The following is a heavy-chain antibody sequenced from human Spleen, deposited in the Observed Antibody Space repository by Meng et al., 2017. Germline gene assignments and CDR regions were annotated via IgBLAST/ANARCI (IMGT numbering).Heavy chain of an antibody. CDR3: ARGIGGAGINWYFDL. V-gene: IGHV4-34*01. CDR1: GGSFNNYY. J-gene: IGHJ2*01. D-gene: IGHD1-1*01. CDR2: INHSGST. Sequence: SETLSLTCAVYGGSFNNYYWSWIRQPPGKGLEWVGEINHSGSTNYNPSLKSRVTISVDTSKNQFSLKLNSVTAADTAVYYCARGIGGAGINWYFDLWGRGTLVTVSS.